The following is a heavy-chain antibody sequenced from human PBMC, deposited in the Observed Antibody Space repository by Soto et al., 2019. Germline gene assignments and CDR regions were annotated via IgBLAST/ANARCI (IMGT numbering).Heavy chain of an antibody. CDR3: ARDEWFDCSGGSCYSPD. J-gene: IGHJ4*02. CDR1: GFTFSSYA. D-gene: IGHD2-15*01. V-gene: IGHV3-30-3*01. CDR2: ISYDGSNK. Sequence: QVQLVESGGGVVQPGRSLRLSCAASGFTFSSYAMHWVRQAPGKGLEWVAVISYDGSNKYYADSVKGRFTISRDNSKNTLELQMNSLRAEDTAVYYCARDEWFDCSGGSCYSPDWGQGTLVTVSS.